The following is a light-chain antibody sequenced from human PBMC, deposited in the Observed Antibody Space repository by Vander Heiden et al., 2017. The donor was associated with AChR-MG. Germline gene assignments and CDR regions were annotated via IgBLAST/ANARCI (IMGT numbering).Light chain of an antibody. Sequence: AIRPTQPPSSLSASTGDRVTITCRASQGISSYLAWYQQKPGKAPKLLIYAASTLQSGVPSRFSGSGSGTDFTLTISCLQSEDFATYYCQQYYSYPRTFGQGTKVEIK. V-gene: IGKV1-8*01. CDR3: QQYYSYPRT. CDR2: AAS. J-gene: IGKJ1*01. CDR1: QGISSY.